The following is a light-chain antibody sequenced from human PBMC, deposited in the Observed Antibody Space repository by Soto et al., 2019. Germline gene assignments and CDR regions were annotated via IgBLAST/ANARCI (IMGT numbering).Light chain of an antibody. CDR1: SSNIGAEYD. Sequence: QSVLTQPPSVTGAPGQRVAISYTGSSSNIGAEYDVHLYQQLPGTAPKRLIYGDNNRPSGVPDRFSGSKSGTSASLAITGLQPEDEADYYCQSYDSSLTTFVFGTGTKVTVL. CDR2: GDN. CDR3: QSYDSSLTTFV. V-gene: IGLV1-40*01. J-gene: IGLJ1*01.